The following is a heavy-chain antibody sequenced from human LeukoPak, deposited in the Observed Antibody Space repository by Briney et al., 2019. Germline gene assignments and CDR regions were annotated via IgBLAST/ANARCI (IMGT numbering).Heavy chain of an antibody. D-gene: IGHD6-19*01. CDR3: ARSPLWAGTYYFDY. Sequence: SETLSLTCAVYGGSFSGYYWSWIRHLPGKLLEWIGEINHSGSTNYNPSLKSRVTISVDTSKNQFSLKLSSVTAADTAVYYCARSPLWAGTYYFDYWGQGTLVTVSS. J-gene: IGHJ4*02. CDR1: GGSFSGYY. CDR2: INHSGST. V-gene: IGHV4-34*01.